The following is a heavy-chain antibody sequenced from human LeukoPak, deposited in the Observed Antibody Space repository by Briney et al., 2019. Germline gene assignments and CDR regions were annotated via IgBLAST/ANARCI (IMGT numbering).Heavy chain of an antibody. CDR2: IYYSGST. CDR1: GGSISSSSYY. J-gene: IGHJ3*02. D-gene: IGHD2-21*02. Sequence: SETLSLTCTVSGGSISSSSYYWGWIRQPPGKGLEWIGSIYYSGSTYYNPSLKSRVTISVDTSKNQFSLKLSSVTAADTAVYYCARGPPAYCGGDCFATYAFDIWGQGTMVTVSS. CDR3: ARGPPAYCGGDCFATYAFDI. V-gene: IGHV4-39*07.